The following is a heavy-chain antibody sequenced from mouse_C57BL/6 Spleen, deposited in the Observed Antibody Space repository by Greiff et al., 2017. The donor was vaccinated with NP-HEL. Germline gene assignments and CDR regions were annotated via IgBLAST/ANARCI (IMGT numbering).Heavy chain of an antibody. V-gene: IGHV1-50*01. D-gene: IGHD1-1*01. CDR1: GYTFTSYW. CDR2: IDPSDSYT. J-gene: IGHJ2*01. CDR3: ARRDTTVVATN. Sequence: VQLQQPGAELVKPGASVKLSCKASGYTFTSYWMQWVKQRPGQGLEWIGEIDPSDSYTNYNQKFKGKATLTVDTSSSTAYMQLSSLTSEDSAVYYCARRDTTVVATNWGQGTTLTVSS.